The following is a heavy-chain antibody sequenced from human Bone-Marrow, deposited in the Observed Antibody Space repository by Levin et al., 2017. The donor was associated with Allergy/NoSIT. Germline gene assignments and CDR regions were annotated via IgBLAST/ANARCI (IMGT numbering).Heavy chain of an antibody. J-gene: IGHJ6*02. Sequence: GESLKISCAASGFTFSSYAMHWVRQAPGKGLEWVAVISYDGSNKYYADSVKGRFTISRDNSKNTLYLQMNSLRAEDTAVYYCARETGYYGGGMDVWGQGTTVTVSS. V-gene: IGHV3-30-3*01. CDR2: ISYDGSNK. CDR1: GFTFSSYA. D-gene: IGHD3-9*01. CDR3: ARETGYYGGGMDV.